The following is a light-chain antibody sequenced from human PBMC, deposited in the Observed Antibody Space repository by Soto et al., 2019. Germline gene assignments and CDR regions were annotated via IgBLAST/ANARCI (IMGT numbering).Light chain of an antibody. V-gene: IGKV1-9*01. J-gene: IGKJ5*01. Sequence: IPLTQSPSSLSASVGDRVTITCRASQGISSYLAWYQQKPGKAPKLLIYAASTLQSGVPSRFSGTGSVTDFTPSNSSLQTEDFATAYYQQLNSYPITLGQGTRLEIK. CDR1: QGISSY. CDR2: AAS. CDR3: QQLNSYPIT.